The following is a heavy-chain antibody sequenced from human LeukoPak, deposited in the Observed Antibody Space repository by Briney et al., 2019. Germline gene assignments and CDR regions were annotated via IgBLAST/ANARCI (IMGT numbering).Heavy chain of an antibody. CDR3: ARLVAGFVGATNDY. CDR2: INHSGST. CDR1: GGSFSGYY. Sequence: PSETLSLTCAVYGGSFSGYYWSWIRQPPGKGLGWIGEINHSGSTNYNPSLKSRVTISVDTSKNQFSLKLSSVTAADTAVYYCARLVAGFVGATNDYWGQGTLVTVSS. V-gene: IGHV4-34*01. J-gene: IGHJ4*02. D-gene: IGHD1-26*01.